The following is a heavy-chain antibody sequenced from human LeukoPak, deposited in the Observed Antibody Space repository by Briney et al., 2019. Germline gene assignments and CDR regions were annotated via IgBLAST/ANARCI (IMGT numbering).Heavy chain of an antibody. CDR1: GCTFDDYG. V-gene: IGHV3-20*04. CDR3: ARDRGYTQDY. CDR2: IYWNGGRT. Sequence: AGGSLRLSCAASGCTFDDYGMNWVRKAPGKGLEWVSGIYWNGGRTGYADSVKGRFTISRDNAKNSLYLQMNSLRAEDTAVYYCARDRGYTQDYWGQGTLVTASS. J-gene: IGHJ4*02. D-gene: IGHD5-12*01.